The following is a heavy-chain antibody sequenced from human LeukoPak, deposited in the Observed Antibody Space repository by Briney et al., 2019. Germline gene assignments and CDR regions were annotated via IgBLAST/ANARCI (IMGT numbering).Heavy chain of an antibody. V-gene: IGHV4-59*11. J-gene: IGHJ4*02. D-gene: IGHD2/OR15-2a*01. CDR1: GDSISSHY. Sequence: SETLSLTCTVSGDSISSHYWSWIRQPPGKGLEWIGYIYYIGSTNYNPSLKSRVTISVDTSKNQFSLKLSSVTAADTAVYYCARSFHAYFDYWGQGTLVTVSS. CDR2: IYYIGST. CDR3: ARSFHAYFDY.